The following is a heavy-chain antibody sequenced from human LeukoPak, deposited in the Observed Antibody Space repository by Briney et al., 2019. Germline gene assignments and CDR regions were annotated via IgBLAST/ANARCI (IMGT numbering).Heavy chain of an antibody. CDR1: GGSFSGYY. J-gene: IGHJ4*02. D-gene: IGHD6-6*01. CDR2: IYYSGST. Sequence: SETLSLTCAVYGGSFSGYYWSWIRQPPGKGLEWIGSIYYSGSTYYNPSLKSRVTISVDTSKNQFSLKLSSVTAADTAVYYCARHYSSSSGPAWGQGTLVTVSS. V-gene: IGHV4-34*01. CDR3: ARHYSSSSGPA.